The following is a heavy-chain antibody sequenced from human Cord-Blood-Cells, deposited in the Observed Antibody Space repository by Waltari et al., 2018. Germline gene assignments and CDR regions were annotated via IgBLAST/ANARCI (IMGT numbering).Heavy chain of an antibody. J-gene: IGHJ4*02. D-gene: IGHD7-27*01. Sequence: EVQLVESGGGLVQPGGSLRRSCAASGFTFSSYWMSWVRQAPGKGLEWVANIKQDGSEKYYVDSVKGRFTISRDNAKNSLYLQMNSLRAEDTAVYYCARGAGDFPYYFDYWGQGTLVTVSS. CDR2: IKQDGSEK. CDR1: GFTFSSYW. CDR3: ARGAGDFPYYFDY. V-gene: IGHV3-7*05.